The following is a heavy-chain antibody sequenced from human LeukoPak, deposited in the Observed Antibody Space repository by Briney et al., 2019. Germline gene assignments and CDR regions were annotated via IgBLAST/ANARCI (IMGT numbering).Heavy chain of an antibody. J-gene: IGHJ4*02. Sequence: SVKVSCKASGGTFSSYAISWVRQAPGQGLEWMGGIIPICGTANYAQKFQGRVTITADESTSTAYMELSSLRSEDTAVYYCARGGNYYGSGSTKGSYFDYWGQGTLVTVSP. CDR1: GGTFSSYA. CDR3: ARGGNYYGSGSTKGSYFDY. V-gene: IGHV1-69*01. CDR2: IIPICGTA. D-gene: IGHD3-10*01.